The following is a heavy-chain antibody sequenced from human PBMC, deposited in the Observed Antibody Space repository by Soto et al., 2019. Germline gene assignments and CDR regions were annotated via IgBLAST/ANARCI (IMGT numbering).Heavy chain of an antibody. CDR3: AREYYGLLTGYYTDY. CDR2: ISGDGVTT. Sequence: EVQLVESGGDLVQRGGSLRLSCAASGFPFSSYWMHWVRHTPGKGLDWVARISGDGVTTYYADSVTGRFTVSRDNAKKPQSLQISGLRAEDTAVYYCAREYYGLLTGYYTDYWGQGTLVSVSS. D-gene: IGHD3-9*01. V-gene: IGHV3-74*01. CDR1: GFPFSSYW. J-gene: IGHJ4*02.